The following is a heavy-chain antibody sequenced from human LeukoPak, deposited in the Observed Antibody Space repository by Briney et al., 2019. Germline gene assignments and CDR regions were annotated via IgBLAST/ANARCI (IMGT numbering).Heavy chain of an antibody. V-gene: IGHV3-7*01. CDR2: IKQDGSEK. D-gene: IGHD2/OR15-2a*01. J-gene: IGHJ6*03. Sequence: GGSLRLSCAASGFTFSSYWMSWVRQAPGKGLEWVANIKQDGSEKYYVDSVKGRFTISRDNAKNSLYLQMNSLRAEDTAVYYCARGGIYGMPYYYYMDVWGKGTTVTVSS. CDR3: ARGGIYGMPYYYYMDV. CDR1: GFTFSSYW.